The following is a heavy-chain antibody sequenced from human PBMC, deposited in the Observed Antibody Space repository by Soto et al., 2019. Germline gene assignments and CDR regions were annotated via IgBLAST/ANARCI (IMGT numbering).Heavy chain of an antibody. CDR2: ISAYNGNT. V-gene: IGHV1-18*01. Sequence: ASVKVSCKSSGYTFTSYGISWVRQAPGQGLEWMGWISAYNGNTNYAQKLQGRVTMTTDTSTSTAYMELRSLRSDDTAVYFCARKDYYDSSGYRRDFDYWGQGTLVTVSS. D-gene: IGHD3-22*01. CDR1: GYTFTSYG. CDR3: ARKDYYDSSGYRRDFDY. J-gene: IGHJ4*02.